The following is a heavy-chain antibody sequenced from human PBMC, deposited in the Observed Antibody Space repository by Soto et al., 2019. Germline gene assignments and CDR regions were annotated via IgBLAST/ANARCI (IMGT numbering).Heavy chain of an antibody. CDR1: GFTFSSFT. CDR2: ISRSSIYI. D-gene: IGHD1-1*01. CDR3: AREELDY. J-gene: IGHJ4*02. V-gene: IGHV3-21*01. Sequence: PGGSLRLSCAASGFTFSSFTMHWVRQAPGKGLEWVASISRSSIYIYYSDSLKGRVTISRDNAKNSLYLQMDSPRVEDTAIYYCAREELDYWGQGTPVTVSS.